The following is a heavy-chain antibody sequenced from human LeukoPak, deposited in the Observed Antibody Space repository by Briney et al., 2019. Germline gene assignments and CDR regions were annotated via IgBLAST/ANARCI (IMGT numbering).Heavy chain of an antibody. Sequence: PETPSLTCADYGGSSSGYYWSWIRQPPGKGLEWIGEINHSGSTNYNPSLKSRVTISVDTSKNQFSLKLSSVTAADTAIYYCARHRGDGYFQHWGQGTLVTVSS. CDR3: ARHRGDGYFQH. D-gene: IGHD3-10*01. CDR1: GGSSSGYY. V-gene: IGHV4-34*01. J-gene: IGHJ1*01. CDR2: INHSGST.